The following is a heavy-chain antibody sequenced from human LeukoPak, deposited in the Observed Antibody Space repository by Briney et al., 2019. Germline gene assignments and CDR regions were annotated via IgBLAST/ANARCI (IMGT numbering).Heavy chain of an antibody. D-gene: IGHD5-18*01. V-gene: IGHV1-69*05. J-gene: IGHJ4*02. CDR2: IIPIFGTA. Sequence: GASVKVSCKASGGTFSSYAISWVRQAPGQGLEWMGGIIPIFGTANYAQKFQGRVTITTDEPTSTAYMELSSLRSEDTAVYYCARSYTAMDPGFYWGQGTLVTVSS. CDR3: ARSYTAMDPGFY. CDR1: GGTFSSYA.